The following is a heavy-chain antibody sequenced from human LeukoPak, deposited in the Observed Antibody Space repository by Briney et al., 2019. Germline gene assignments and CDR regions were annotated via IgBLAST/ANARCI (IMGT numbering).Heavy chain of an antibody. CDR2: IHSNGRT. Sequence: SETLSLTCTVSGGSLSSDYWSWIRQPPGKGLEWIAYIHSNGRTNYNPSLKSRVTISLDTSKSQFSLKPSSVTAADTAVYYCAKGAGWYEVWGQGALVTVSS. CDR3: AKGAGWYEV. V-gene: IGHV4-59*01. CDR1: GGSLSSDY. J-gene: IGHJ4*02. D-gene: IGHD6-19*01.